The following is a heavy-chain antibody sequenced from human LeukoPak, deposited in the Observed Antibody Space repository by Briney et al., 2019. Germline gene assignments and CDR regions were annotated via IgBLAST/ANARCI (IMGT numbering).Heavy chain of an antibody. CDR2: ISGSGGST. CDR3: AKDYYYDSSGYPGGAFDI. D-gene: IGHD3-22*01. V-gene: IGHV3-23*01. CDR1: GFTFSSYA. J-gene: IGHJ3*02. Sequence: GGSLRLSCAASGFTFSSYAMSWVRQAPGKGLEWGAVISGSGGSTYYADSVKGRFTISRDNSKNTLYLQMNSLRAEDTAVYYCAKDYYYDSSGYPGGAFDIWGQGTMVTVSS.